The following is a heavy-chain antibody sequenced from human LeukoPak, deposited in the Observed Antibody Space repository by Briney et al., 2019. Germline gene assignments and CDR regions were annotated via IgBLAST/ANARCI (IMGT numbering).Heavy chain of an antibody. D-gene: IGHD3-16*01. CDR2: ISSSSSTI. V-gene: IGHV3-48*01. J-gene: IGHJ6*03. CDR1: GFTFSSYS. CDR3: AGGKALYYYYYMDV. Sequence: PGGSLRLSCAASGFTFSSYSMNWVRQAPGKGLEWVSYISSSSSTIYYADSVKGRFTISRDNAKNSLYLQMNSLRAEDTAVYYCAGGKALYYYYYMDVWGKGTTVTVSS.